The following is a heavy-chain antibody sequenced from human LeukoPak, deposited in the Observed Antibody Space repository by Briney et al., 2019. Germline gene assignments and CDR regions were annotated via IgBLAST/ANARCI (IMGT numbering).Heavy chain of an antibody. D-gene: IGHD6-13*01. J-gene: IGHJ4*02. CDR2: ISADGGST. V-gene: IGHV3-43*02. CDR3: AKDRDTTSSGTFDY. CDR1: GFMFDDYA. Sequence: GGSLRLSCAASGFMFDDYAMHWVRQAPGKGLEWVSLISADGGSTFYADSVKGRFTISRDNSNNTLYLQMNSLRAEDTAVYYCAKDRDTTSSGTFDYWGQGTLVTVSS.